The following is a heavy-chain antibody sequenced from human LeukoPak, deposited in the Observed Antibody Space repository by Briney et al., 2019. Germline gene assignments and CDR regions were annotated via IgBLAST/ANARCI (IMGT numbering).Heavy chain of an antibody. D-gene: IGHD1-26*01. Sequence: PGGSLRLSCEASGFPFSSYDMNWVRQAPGKGLEWVSHISSSGTSTHYADSVKGRFTISRDNAKNSLYLQMNSLRVEDTAVYYCGRDLSGSYSYYYYGLDVWGQGTTVTVSS. CDR1: GFPFSSYD. V-gene: IGHV3-48*03. J-gene: IGHJ6*02. CDR2: ISSSGTST. CDR3: GRDLSGSYSYYYYGLDV.